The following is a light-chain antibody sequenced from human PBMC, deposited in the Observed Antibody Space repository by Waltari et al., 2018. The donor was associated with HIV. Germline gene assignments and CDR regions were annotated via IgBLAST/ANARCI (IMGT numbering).Light chain of an antibody. CDR2: ATS. J-gene: IGKJ4*01. V-gene: IGKV1-16*01. CDR3: QQYDELPRT. Sequence: IQMAQSPASLSASIGDRVTITCRSSRAIGRSLAWFQQKPGQSPMALIYATSILHTGVPARFNGSRSGTEFALTIANLEAADFGTYYCQQYDELPRTFGGG. CDR1: RAIGRS.